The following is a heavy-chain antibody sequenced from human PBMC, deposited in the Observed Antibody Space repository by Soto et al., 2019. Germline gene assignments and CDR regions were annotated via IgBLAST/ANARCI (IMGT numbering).Heavy chain of an antibody. J-gene: IGHJ6*02. V-gene: IGHV3-33*01. CDR3: ARDRSPPQQPVPYYYYYYGMDV. D-gene: IGHD6-13*01. CDR2: IWYDGSNK. Sequence: GGSLRLSCAASGFTFSSYGMHWVRQAPGKGLEWVAVIWYDGSNKYYADSVKGRFTISRDNSKNTLYLQMNSLRAEDTAVYYCARDRSPPQQPVPYYYYYYGMDVWGQETTVTVSS. CDR1: GFTFSSYG.